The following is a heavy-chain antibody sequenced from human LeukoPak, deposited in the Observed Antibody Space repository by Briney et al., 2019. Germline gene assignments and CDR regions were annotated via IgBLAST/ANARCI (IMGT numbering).Heavy chain of an antibody. CDR3: ARGRGGSSWYSYYGMDV. CDR2: INHSGST. J-gene: IGHJ6*02. CDR1: GGSFSGYY. D-gene: IGHD6-13*01. V-gene: IGHV4-34*01. Sequence: SETLSLTCAVYGGSFSGYYWSWIRQPPGKGLEWIGEINHSGSTNYNPSLKSRVTISVDTSKNQFSLKLSSVTAADTAVYYCARGRGGSSWYSYYGMDVWGQGTMVTVSS.